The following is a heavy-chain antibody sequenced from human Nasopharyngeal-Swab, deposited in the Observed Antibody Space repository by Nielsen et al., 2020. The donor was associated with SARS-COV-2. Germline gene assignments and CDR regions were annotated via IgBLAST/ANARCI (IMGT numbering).Heavy chain of an antibody. CDR3: ARTDDYGDYYWDY. J-gene: IGHJ4*02. CDR2: ISAYNGNT. CDR1: GYTFTSYG. V-gene: IGHV1-18*01. Sequence: ASVKVSCKASGYTFTSYGISWVRQAPGQGLEWMGWISAYNGNTNYAQKFQGRVTITADKSTSTAYMELSSLRSEDTAVYYCARTDDYGDYYWDYWGQGTLVTVSS. D-gene: IGHD4-17*01.